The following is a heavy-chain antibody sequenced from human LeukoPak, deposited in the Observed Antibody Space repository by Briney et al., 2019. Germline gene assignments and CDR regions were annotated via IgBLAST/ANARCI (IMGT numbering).Heavy chain of an antibody. CDR3: ARLGGGDSSSWYDAFDI. CDR1: GFTFSSYW. Sequence: PGGSLRLSCAASGFTFSSYWMSWVRQAPGKWLEWVANIKQDGGEIYYVHSVKGRFTISRDNAKNSLYLQMNSLRAEDTAVYYCARLGGGDSSSWYDAFDIWGQGTMVTVSS. V-gene: IGHV3-7*01. J-gene: IGHJ3*02. D-gene: IGHD6-13*01. CDR2: IKQDGGEI.